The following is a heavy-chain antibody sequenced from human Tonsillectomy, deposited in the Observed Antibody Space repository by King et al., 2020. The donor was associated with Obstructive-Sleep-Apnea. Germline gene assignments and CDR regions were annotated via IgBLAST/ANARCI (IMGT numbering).Heavy chain of an antibody. D-gene: IGHD2-15*01. J-gene: IGHJ4*02. CDR3: ARGVYCSGGSCYPVLDY. CDR2: INPSGGST. CDR1: GYTFTSYY. Sequence: QLVQSGAEVKKPGASVKVSCKASGYTFTSYYMHWVRQAPGQGLEWMGIINPSGGSTSYAQKFQGRVTMTRDTSTSTVYMELSSLRSEDTAVYYCARGVYCSGGSCYPVLDYWGQGTLVTVSS. V-gene: IGHV1-46*01.